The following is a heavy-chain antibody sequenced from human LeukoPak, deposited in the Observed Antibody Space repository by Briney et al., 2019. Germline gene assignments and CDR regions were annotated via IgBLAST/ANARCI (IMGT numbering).Heavy chain of an antibody. Sequence: PGGSLSLSCAASGFTVSSNFVSWVRQAPGKGLEWVSVIYSGGTTYYADSVKGRFTISRDNSKNTLYLQMNSLRAEDTAVYYCARDGYGKNNMDESGNRKTGSVSS. CDR3: ARDGYGKNNMDE. J-gene: IGHJ6*03. CDR2: IYSGGTT. V-gene: IGHV3-53*01. CDR1: GFTVSSNF. D-gene: IGHD1-1*01.